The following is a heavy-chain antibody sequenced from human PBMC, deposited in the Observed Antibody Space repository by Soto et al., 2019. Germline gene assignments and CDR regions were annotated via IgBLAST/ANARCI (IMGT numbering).Heavy chain of an antibody. CDR1: GGSISSSF. D-gene: IGHD5-18*01. CDR2: ISYSGST. V-gene: IGHV4-59*01. CDR3: ARGHRAMEYYYYYGMDV. J-gene: IGHJ6*02. Sequence: LSLTCSVSGGSISSSFWSWIRQPPGKELEWIGYISYSGSTTYNPSLKSRITLSVDTSKNQFSLRVSSVTAADTAVYYCARGHRAMEYYYYYGMDVWGQGTTVTVSS.